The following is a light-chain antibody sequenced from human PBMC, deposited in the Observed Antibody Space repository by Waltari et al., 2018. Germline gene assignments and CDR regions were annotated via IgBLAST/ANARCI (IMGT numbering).Light chain of an antibody. CDR2: GVN. CDR3: QSYDPSLSVV. CDR1: GSNIGAGYD. Sequence: QSVLTQPPSVSGAPGQRVAISCTGSGSNIGAGYDVHWYQQHPGKAPKLLIYGVNYRPLGVPYRFSGSQFGTSASLAITGLQAEDEADYYCQSYDPSLSVVFGGGTKLTVL. J-gene: IGLJ2*01. V-gene: IGLV1-40*01.